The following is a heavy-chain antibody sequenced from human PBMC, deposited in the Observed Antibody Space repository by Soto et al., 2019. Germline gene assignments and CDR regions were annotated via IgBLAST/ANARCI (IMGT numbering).Heavy chain of an antibody. CDR1: GGTFSSYT. J-gene: IGHJ5*02. CDR3: ARDGHFDFWRDPGFDP. D-gene: IGHD3-3*01. CDR2: LIPMFATA. Sequence: QVQLVQSGAEVKKPGSSVKVSCKASGGTFSSYTVNWVRQAPGQGLEWMGGLIPMFATAGYAQKFQGRLTITADESTNTAFMELSSLRFEDTAIYYCARDGHFDFWRDPGFDPWGQEPWSPSPQ. V-gene: IGHV1-69*01.